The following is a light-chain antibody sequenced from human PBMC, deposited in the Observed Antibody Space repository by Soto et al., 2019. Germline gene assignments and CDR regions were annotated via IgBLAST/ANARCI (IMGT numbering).Light chain of an antibody. J-gene: IGKJ1*01. Sequence: EIVLPQSPGTLSLSPGERATLSCRASQSVSSTYLAWYQQKPGQTPKLLIYEASTRATGIPDRFSGSGSGTDYTLTIGRLEPEDFAVYYCQQYGNSPQTFGQGTKVDI. CDR3: QQYGNSPQT. V-gene: IGKV3-20*01. CDR2: EAS. CDR1: QSVSSTY.